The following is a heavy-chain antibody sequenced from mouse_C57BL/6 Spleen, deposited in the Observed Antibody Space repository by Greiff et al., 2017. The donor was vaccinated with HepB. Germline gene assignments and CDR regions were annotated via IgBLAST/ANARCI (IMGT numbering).Heavy chain of an antibody. CDR3: ARDQGYYGNYVEYFDV. V-gene: IGHV5-4*01. Sequence: EVQLVESGGGLVKPGGSLKLSCAASGFTFSSYAMSWVRQTPEKRLEWVATISDGGSYTYYPDNVKGRFTISRDNAKNNLYLQMSHLKSEDTAMYYCARDQGYYGNYVEYFDVWGTGTTVTVSS. J-gene: IGHJ1*03. D-gene: IGHD2-1*01. CDR1: GFTFSSYA. CDR2: ISDGGSYT.